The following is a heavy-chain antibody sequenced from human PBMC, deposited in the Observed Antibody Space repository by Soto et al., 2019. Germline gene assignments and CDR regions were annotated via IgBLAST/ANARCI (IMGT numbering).Heavy chain of an antibody. J-gene: IGHJ4*02. D-gene: IGHD4-17*01. CDR1: GYTFTSYY. V-gene: IGHV1-46*01. CDR2: INPSGGST. Sequence: QVQLVQSGAEVKKPGASVKVSCKASGYTFTSYYMHWVRQAPGQGLEWMGIINPSGGSTSYAQKFQGRVTMTRDTSTSTVYMELSSLRSEDTAVYYCAREGFTVTTIAGFDYWGQGTLVTVSS. CDR3: AREGFTVTTIAGFDY.